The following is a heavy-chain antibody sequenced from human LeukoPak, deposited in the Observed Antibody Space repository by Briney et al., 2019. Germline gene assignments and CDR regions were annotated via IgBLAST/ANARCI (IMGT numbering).Heavy chain of an antibody. CDR1: GFTFSSYG. CDR2: ISGSGGST. Sequence: GGSLRLSCAASGFTFSSYGMSWVRQAPGKGLERVSSISGSGGSTNHADFVKGRFTISRDNSKNTLYLQMNSLRAEDTAVYYCAKVWTAYSDDYFDYWGQGTLVTVSS. D-gene: IGHD3-16*01. V-gene: IGHV3-23*01. CDR3: AKVWTAYSDDYFDY. J-gene: IGHJ4*02.